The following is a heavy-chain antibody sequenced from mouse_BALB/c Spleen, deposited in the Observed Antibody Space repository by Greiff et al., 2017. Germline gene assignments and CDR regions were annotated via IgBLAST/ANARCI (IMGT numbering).Heavy chain of an antibody. CDR3: ARGGLTGDFDY. D-gene: IGHD4-1*01. Sequence: EVKLMESGPGLVKPSQSLSLTCSVTGYSITSGYYWNWIRQFPGNKLEWMGYISYDGSNNYNPSLKNRISITRDTSKNQFFLKLNSVTTEDTATYYCARGGLTGDFDYWGQGTTLTVSS. CDR2: ISYDGSN. CDR1: GYSITSGYY. J-gene: IGHJ2*01. V-gene: IGHV3-6*02.